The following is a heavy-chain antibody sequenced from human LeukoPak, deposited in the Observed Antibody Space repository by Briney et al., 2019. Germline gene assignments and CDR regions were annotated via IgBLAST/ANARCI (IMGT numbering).Heavy chain of an antibody. CDR2: IHSSGST. J-gene: IGHJ5*01. V-gene: IGHV4-4*07. CDR3: ARDLATAPYNWFDP. D-gene: IGHD5-12*01. Sequence: SETLSLTCTVSGGSISSYYWSWIRQPAGKGLECIGRIHSSGSTNYNPSLKSRVTMSVDTSKNQFSLKLHSVTAADAAVYYCARDLATAPYNWFDPWGQGTLVTVSS. CDR1: GGSISSYY.